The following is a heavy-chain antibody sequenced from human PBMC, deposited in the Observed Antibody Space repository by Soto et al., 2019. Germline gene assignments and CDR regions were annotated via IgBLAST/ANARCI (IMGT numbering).Heavy chain of an antibody. J-gene: IGHJ6*03. Sequence: ASVKVSCKASGYTFTSYDINWVRQATGQGLEWMGWMNPNSGNTGYAQKFQGRVTMTRNTSISTAYMELSSLRSEDTAVYYCARGREPKYYYYYYYMDVWGKGTTVTVSS. D-gene: IGHD1-1*01. CDR2: MNPNSGNT. CDR1: GYTFTSYD. V-gene: IGHV1-8*01. CDR3: ARGREPKYYYYYYYMDV.